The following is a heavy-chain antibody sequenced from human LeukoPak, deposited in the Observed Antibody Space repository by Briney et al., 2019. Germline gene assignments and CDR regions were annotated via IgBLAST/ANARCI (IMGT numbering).Heavy chain of an antibody. CDR3: ARHRRIAAAGTTSDLDY. CDR2: IYPGDSDT. J-gene: IGHJ4*02. V-gene: IGHV5-51*01. D-gene: IGHD6-13*01. CDR1: GYSFTSYW. Sequence: GESLKISCKGSGYSFTSYWIGWVRQMPGKGLEWMGIIYPGDSDTRYSPSFQGQVPISADKSISTAYLQWSSLKASDTAMYYCARHRRIAAAGTTSDLDYWGQGTLVTVSS.